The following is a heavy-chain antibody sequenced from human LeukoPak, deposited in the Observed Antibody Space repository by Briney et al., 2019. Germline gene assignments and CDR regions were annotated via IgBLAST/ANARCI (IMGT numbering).Heavy chain of an antibody. J-gene: IGHJ4*02. CDR3: VRDQGSGDILS. V-gene: IGHV3-33*08. CDR2: IWSAGANA. Sequence: QTGGSLRLSCAASGFSFSSYGMHWVRQAPGKGLEWVAIIWSAGANADYADSVKGRFTISRDNSKNTLYLQMNSLRAEDTAIYFCVRDQGSGDILSWGLGTLVTVSS. D-gene: IGHD2-21*01. CDR1: GFSFSSYG.